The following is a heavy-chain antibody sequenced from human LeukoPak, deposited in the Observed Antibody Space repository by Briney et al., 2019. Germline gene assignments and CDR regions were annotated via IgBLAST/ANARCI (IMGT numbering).Heavy chain of an antibody. D-gene: IGHD3-3*01. V-gene: IGHV4-59*01. Sequence: SETLSLTCTVSGGSISSYYWSWIRQPPGKGLEWSGYIYYSGSTNYNPSLKSRVTISVDTSKNQFSLKLSSVTAADTAVYYCARTSNYDFWSGLTYYFDYWAREPWSPSPQ. CDR2: IYYSGST. CDR3: ARTSNYDFWSGLTYYFDY. J-gene: IGHJ4*02. CDR1: GGSISSYY.